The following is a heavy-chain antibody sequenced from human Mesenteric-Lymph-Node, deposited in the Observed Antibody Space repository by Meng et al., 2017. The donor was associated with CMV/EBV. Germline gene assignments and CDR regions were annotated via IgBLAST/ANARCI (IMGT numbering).Heavy chain of an antibody. CDR3: MRDRGASCTNGVCSYSGMDV. J-gene: IGHJ6*02. V-gene: IGHV3-21*01. D-gene: IGHD2-8*01. CDR2: ISTFNSQT. Sequence: GGSLRLSCVASGFSSASDSMNWVRQAPGKGLEWVSHISTFNSQTYYSDSVKGRFTTARDDAKKSVHLLMSSLRVDDTAVYYCMRDRGASCTNGVCSYSGMDVWGQGTTVTVSS. CDR1: GFSSASDS.